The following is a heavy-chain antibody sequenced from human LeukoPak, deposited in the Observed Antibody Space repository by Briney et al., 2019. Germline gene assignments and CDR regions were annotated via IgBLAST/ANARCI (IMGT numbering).Heavy chain of an antibody. J-gene: IGHJ1*01. CDR1: GGTFSSYA. V-gene: IGHV1-69*05. CDR3: AREQKPQYSSSWYSYFQH. D-gene: IGHD6-13*01. Sequence: SVKVSCKASGGTFSSYAISWVRQAPGQGLEWMGRIIPIFGTANYAQKFQGRVTITTDESTSTAYMELSSLRSEDTAVYYRAREQKPQYSSSWYSYFQHWGQGTLVTVSS. CDR2: IIPIFGTA.